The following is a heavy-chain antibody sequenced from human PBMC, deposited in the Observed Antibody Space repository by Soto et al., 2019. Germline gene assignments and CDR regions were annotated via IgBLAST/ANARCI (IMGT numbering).Heavy chain of an antibody. V-gene: IGHV2-5*02. CDR2: IYWADSK. D-gene: IGHD3-9*01. J-gene: IGHJ4*02. CDR1: GFSLSTSGVG. CDR3: AHKGPEDWPLDY. Sequence: QITLKESGPTLVRPTQTLTLTCAFSGFSLSTSGVGVGWTRQPPGKALEWLAVIYWADSKHYSPSLRSRLTITNDTSKNQLVLTMTNMYPMDTGTYYCAHKGPEDWPLDYWGQGTLVSVSS.